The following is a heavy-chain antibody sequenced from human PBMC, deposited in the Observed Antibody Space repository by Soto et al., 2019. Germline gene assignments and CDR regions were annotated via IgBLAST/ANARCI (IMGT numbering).Heavy chain of an antibody. Sequence: ASVKVSCKASGYTFTSYAMHWVRQAPGQRLEWMGWINAGNGNTKYSQKFQGRVTITRDTSASTAYMELSSPRSEDTAVYYCARVVEHCSGGSCYPENNWFDPWGQGTLVTVSS. J-gene: IGHJ5*02. CDR1: GYTFTSYA. V-gene: IGHV1-3*01. CDR2: INAGNGNT. D-gene: IGHD2-15*01. CDR3: ARVVEHCSGGSCYPENNWFDP.